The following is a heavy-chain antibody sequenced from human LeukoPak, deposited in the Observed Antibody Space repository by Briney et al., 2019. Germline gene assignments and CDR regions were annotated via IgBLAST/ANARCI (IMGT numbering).Heavy chain of an antibody. CDR3: ARDVAAPGGVYFDY. CDR2: IYTGGTT. CDR1: GFTVSSNS. J-gene: IGHJ4*02. Sequence: QPGGSLRLSCAASGFTVSSNSMRSVPQAPGKGLVWVSVIYTGGTTYYADSVKGRFTISRDNSKNTLYLQMSSLRAEDTAVYYCARDVAAPGGVYFDYWGQGTLVTVSS. V-gene: IGHV3-66*01. D-gene: IGHD3-16*01.